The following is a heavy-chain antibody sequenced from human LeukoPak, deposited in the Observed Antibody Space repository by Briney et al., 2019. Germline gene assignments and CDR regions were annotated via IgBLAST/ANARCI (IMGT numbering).Heavy chain of an antibody. D-gene: IGHD4-11*01. CDR3: ARVQGPYYYYGMDV. CDR2: IKQDGSGK. J-gene: IGHJ6*02. V-gene: IGHV3-7*04. Sequence: GSLRLSCAASGFTFSSYWMSWVRQAPGKGLEWVANIKQDGSGKYYVDSVKGRFTISRDNAKNSLYLQMNSLRAEDTAVYYCARVQGPYYYYGMDVWGQGTTVTVSS. CDR1: GFTFSSYW.